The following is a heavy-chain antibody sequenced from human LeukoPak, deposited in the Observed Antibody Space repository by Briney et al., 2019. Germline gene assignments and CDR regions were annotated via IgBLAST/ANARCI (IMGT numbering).Heavy chain of an antibody. J-gene: IGHJ6*03. Sequence: GGSLRLSCIASGFTLSNYPAMHWVRQAPGKGLEWVTAVSADGNSRLYANSVKGRFTISRDISKNALYLQMNSLRAEDTAVYYCASSLATWISYYYYYMDVWGKGTTVTVSS. D-gene: IGHD5-12*01. CDR2: VSADGNSR. CDR3: ASSLATWISYYYYYMDV. CDR1: GFTLSNYPA. V-gene: IGHV3-30*14.